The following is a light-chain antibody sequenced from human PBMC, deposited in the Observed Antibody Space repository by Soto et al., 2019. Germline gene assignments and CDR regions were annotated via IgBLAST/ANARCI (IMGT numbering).Light chain of an antibody. CDR1: CSDLGSYNY. V-gene: IGLV2-14*03. Sequence: QSALTQPASVSGSPGQSITISCTGTCSDLGSYNYVSWYQQHPGKAPKLVIYDVSNRPSGVSNRFSGSKSGNTASLTISGLQAEDEADYYCISYTTSTTWVFGTGTKVTVL. CDR3: ISYTTSTTWV. CDR2: DVS. J-gene: IGLJ1*01.